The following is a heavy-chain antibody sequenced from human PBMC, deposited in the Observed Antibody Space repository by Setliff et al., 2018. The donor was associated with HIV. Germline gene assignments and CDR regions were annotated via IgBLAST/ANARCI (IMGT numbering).Heavy chain of an antibody. D-gene: IGHD2-2*01. J-gene: IGHJ4*02. CDR1: GGSISRYY. CDR3: ARLDCSSSSGFVDY. CDR2: IYYSGST. V-gene: IGHV4-59*08. Sequence: SETLSLTCTVSGGSISRYYWSWIRQPPGKGLEWIGYIYYSGSTNYNPSLKSRVTISVDTSKNQFSLKLSSVTAADTAVYYCARLDCSSSSGFVDYWGQGTLVTVSS.